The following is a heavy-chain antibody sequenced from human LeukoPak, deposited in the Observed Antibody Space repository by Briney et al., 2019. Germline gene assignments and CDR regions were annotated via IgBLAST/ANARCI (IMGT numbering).Heavy chain of an antibody. D-gene: IGHD3-22*01. CDR1: GGSIGSYY. CDR3: ARNLYDSSGSMGIYTFDY. V-gene: IGHV4-59*01. J-gene: IGHJ4*02. Sequence: SETLSLTCTVSGGSIGSYYWSWIRQPPGKGLEWIGYIYYSGSTNCNPSLKSRVTISVDASKNQFSLKLSSVTAADTAVYYCARNLYDSSGSMGIYTFDYWGQGTLVTVSS. CDR2: IYYSGST.